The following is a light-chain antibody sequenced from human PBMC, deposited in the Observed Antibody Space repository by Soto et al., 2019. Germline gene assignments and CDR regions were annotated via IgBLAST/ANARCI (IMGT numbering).Light chain of an antibody. J-gene: IGKJ4*01. CDR3: MQALQTPRLT. V-gene: IGKV2-28*01. CDR2: LGS. CDR1: QNLLHSNGYNY. Sequence: DIVMTQSPLSLPVTPGEPASISCRSSQNLLHSNGYNYLDWYLQKPGQSPQLLIYLGSNRASGVPDRFSGSGSGTDFTLKISRVEAEDVGVYYCMQALQTPRLTFGGGTKVEIK.